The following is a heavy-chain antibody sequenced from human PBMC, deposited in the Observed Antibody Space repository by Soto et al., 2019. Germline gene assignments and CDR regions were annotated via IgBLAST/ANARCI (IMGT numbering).Heavy chain of an antibody. CDR2: IYYSGST. J-gene: IGHJ6*02. V-gene: IGHV4-59*12. CDR1: GGSISSYC. Sequence: PSETLSLTCTVSGGSISSYCWSWIRQPPGKGLEWIGYIYYSGSTYYNPSLKSRVTISVDTSKNQFSLKLSSVTAADTAVYYCARRLDSSSWYRPYYYGMDVWGQGTTVTVSS. D-gene: IGHD6-13*01. CDR3: ARRLDSSSWYRPYYYGMDV.